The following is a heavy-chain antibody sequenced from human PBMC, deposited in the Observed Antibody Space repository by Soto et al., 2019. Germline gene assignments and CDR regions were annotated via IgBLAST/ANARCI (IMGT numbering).Heavy chain of an antibody. CDR2: VYYTGST. V-gene: IGHV4-59*01. Sequence: PSETLSLTCTVSDGSISPYYWSWIRQPPGGGLEWIGFVYYTGSTNYNPSLKSRVTISVDTSKNQFSLKLISVTAADTAVYFCAGGGVAHFDYWGQGSLVTVSS. J-gene: IGHJ4*02. CDR1: DGSISPYY. D-gene: IGHD2-15*01. CDR3: AGGGVAHFDY.